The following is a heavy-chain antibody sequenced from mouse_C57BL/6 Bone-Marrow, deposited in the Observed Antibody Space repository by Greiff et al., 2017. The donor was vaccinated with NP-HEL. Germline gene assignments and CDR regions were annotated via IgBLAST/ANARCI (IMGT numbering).Heavy chain of an antibody. Sequence: EVKLMESGGGLVKPGGSLKLSCAASGFTFSDYGMHWVRQAPEKGLEWVAYISSGSSTIYYADTVKGRFTISRDNAKNTLFLQMTSLRSEDTAMYYCARDYSNYGYAMDYWGQGTSVTVSS. CDR3: ARDYSNYGYAMDY. V-gene: IGHV5-17*01. CDR2: ISSGSSTI. J-gene: IGHJ4*01. CDR1: GFTFSDYG. D-gene: IGHD2-5*01.